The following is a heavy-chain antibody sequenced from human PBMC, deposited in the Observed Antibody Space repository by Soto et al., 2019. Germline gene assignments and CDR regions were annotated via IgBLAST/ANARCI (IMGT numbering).Heavy chain of an antibody. CDR3: ARGDREDIAVVIGAWPGEYGVDV. D-gene: IGHD2-15*01. J-gene: IGHJ6*02. CDR1: GFTFRIYA. V-gene: IGHV3-30-3*01. Sequence: QVQLVESGGGVVQPGRSLRLSCAASGFTFRIYAMHWVRQAPGKGLECVAVISYDGSNKIYRDSVKGRFTISRDNSKNTLYLQINSLRYEDTAVYYCARGDREDIAVVIGAWPGEYGVDVWGQGTTVTVSS. CDR2: ISYDGSNK.